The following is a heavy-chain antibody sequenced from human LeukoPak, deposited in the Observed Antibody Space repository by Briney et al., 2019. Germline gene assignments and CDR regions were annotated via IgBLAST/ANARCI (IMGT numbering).Heavy chain of an antibody. CDR2: IFGGGGT. J-gene: IGHJ4*02. V-gene: IGHV3-23*01. CDR1: GFTFSTYT. CDR3: AKDKVPDGRWEVDY. Sequence: PGGSLRLSCAASGFTFSTYTMNWIRQAPGGGLEWVSGIFGGGGTNYADSVKGRFIVSRDDSRSTLYLQMNGLRAEDTAVYYCAKDKVPDGRWEVDYWGLGTPVIVSS. D-gene: IGHD1-26*01.